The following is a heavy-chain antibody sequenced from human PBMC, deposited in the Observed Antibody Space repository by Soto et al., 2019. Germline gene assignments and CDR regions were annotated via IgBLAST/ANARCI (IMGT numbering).Heavy chain of an antibody. CDR1: GYTFTHYY. V-gene: IGHV1-2*02. CDR2: INPKTGDT. Sequence: QVQLVQSGAEVKKPGASVSVSCKASGYTFTHYYIHWVRRAPGQGLEWMGLINPKTGDTNFAQKFRDRITMTRDTSTNTPNMTLSSLRSDDTAVYYCARVPGHKNSRGDYWGQGTPVTVSS. D-gene: IGHD1-7*01. J-gene: IGHJ4*02. CDR3: ARVPGHKNSRGDY.